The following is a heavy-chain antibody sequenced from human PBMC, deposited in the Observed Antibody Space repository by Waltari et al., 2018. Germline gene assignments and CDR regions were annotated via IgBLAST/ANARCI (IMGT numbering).Heavy chain of an antibody. J-gene: IGHJ4*02. CDR2: IIPICGTA. CDR3: ARSAEDYYDSSGYRDY. CDR1: GGTFSSYA. Sequence: VQLVQSGAEVKKPGSSVKVSCKASGGTFSSYAISWVRQAPGQGLEWMGRIIPICGTANYAQKFQGRVTITADKATSTAYMELRSLRSEDTAVYYCARSAEDYYDSSGYRDYWGQGTLVTVSS. V-gene: IGHV1-69*08. D-gene: IGHD3-22*01.